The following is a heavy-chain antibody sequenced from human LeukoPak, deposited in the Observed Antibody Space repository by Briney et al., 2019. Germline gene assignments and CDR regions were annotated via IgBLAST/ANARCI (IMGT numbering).Heavy chain of an antibody. CDR2: IYYSGST. D-gene: IGHD6-19*01. V-gene: IGHV4-59*12. CDR1: RCSLHSYL. Sequence: LSLPHPFCRCSLHSYLPGGLRPPPGKGAAWTGYIYYSGSTNYNPSLKSRVTISVDTSKNQFSLKLSSVTAADTAIYYCARAVSGRFDYWGQGTLVTVSS. CDR3: ARAVSGRFDY. J-gene: IGHJ4*02.